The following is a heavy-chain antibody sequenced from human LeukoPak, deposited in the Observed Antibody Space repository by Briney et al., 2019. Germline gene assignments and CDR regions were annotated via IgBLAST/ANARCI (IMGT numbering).Heavy chain of an antibody. CDR1: GFTFSSYA. CDR3: VSDHTGHDDY. J-gene: IGHJ4*02. CDR2: INIEGSTT. V-gene: IGHV3-74*03. Sequence: GGSLSLSCTASGFTFSSYAMNWIRQAPGKGLVWVSRINIEGSTTTYADSVKGRFTISRDNAKKTVSLQMNSLRAEDTAVYYCVSDHTGHDDYWGQGTLVTVSS. D-gene: IGHD1-1*01.